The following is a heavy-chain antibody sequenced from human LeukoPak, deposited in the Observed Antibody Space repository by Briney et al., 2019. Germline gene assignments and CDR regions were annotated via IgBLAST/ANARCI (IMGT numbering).Heavy chain of an antibody. Sequence: NSSETLSLTCTVSGGSISSYYWSWIRQPPGKGLEWIGFTYYSGSTNYNPSLKSRVTISVDTSKNQFSLKLSSVTAADTAVYYCARQAMGTVTTDRAFDIWGQGTMVTVSS. D-gene: IGHD4-17*01. J-gene: IGHJ3*02. CDR1: GGSISSYY. CDR2: TYYSGST. V-gene: IGHV4-59*08. CDR3: ARQAMGTVTTDRAFDI.